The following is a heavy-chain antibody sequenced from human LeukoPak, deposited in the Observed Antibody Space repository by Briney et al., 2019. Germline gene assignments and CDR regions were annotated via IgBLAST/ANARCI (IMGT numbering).Heavy chain of an antibody. CDR1: GYTFTGYY. CDR3: ARGRRIAAAGKSYYYYYMDV. D-gene: IGHD6-13*01. J-gene: IGHJ6*03. CDR2: MNPNSGNT. V-gene: IGHV1-8*02. Sequence: ASVKVSCKASGYTFTGYYMHWVRQAPGQGLEWMGWMNPNSGNTGYAQKFQGRVTMTRNTSISTAYMELSSLRSEDTAVYYCARGRRIAAAGKSYYYYYMDVWGKGTTVTVSS.